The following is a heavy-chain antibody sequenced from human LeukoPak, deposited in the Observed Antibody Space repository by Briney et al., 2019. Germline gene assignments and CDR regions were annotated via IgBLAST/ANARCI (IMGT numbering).Heavy chain of an antibody. CDR2: IKEDGSEK. V-gene: IGHV3-7*04. D-gene: IGHD3-16*01. Sequence: PGGSLSLSCAASGFTFSSYSMNWVRQAPGKGLEWVASIKEDGSEKNYLDSVEGRFTISRDNAKNSLYLQMNSLTAEDTAVYYCTREFGGNWGQGTLVSVSS. CDR3: TREFGGN. J-gene: IGHJ4*02. CDR1: GFTFSSYS.